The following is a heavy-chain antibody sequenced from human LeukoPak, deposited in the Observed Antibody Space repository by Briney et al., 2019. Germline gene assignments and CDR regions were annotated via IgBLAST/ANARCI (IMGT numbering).Heavy chain of an antibody. D-gene: IGHD2-2*01. Sequence: ASVKVSCKASGYTFTSYYMHWVRQAPGQGLEWMGIINPSGGSTSYAQKFQGRVTMTRDTSTSTVYMERSSLRSEDTAVYYCARDTVVVPAASYGWFDPWGQGTLVTVPS. CDR1: GYTFTSYY. J-gene: IGHJ5*02. CDR2: INPSGGST. V-gene: IGHV1-46*01. CDR3: ARDTVVVPAASYGWFDP.